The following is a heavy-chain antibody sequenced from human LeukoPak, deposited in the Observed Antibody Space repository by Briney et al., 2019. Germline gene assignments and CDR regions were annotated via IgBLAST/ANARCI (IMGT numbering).Heavy chain of an antibody. J-gene: IGHJ4*02. D-gene: IGHD4-23*01. CDR2: ISTSGGTI. CDR3: ARDSYYGGTQDY. V-gene: IGHV3-48*03. Sequence: GSLRLSCAASGFLFSSYEMNWVRQAPGKGLEWVSYISTSGGTIYYADSVKGRFTISRDNAKNSLYLQMNSLRAEDTAVYYCARDSYYGGTQDYWGQGTLVTVSS. CDR1: GFLFSSYE.